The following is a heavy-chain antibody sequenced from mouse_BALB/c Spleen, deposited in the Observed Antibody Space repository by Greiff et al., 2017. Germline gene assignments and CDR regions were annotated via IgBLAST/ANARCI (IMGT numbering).Heavy chain of an antibody. V-gene: IGHV1-5*01. J-gene: IGHJ3*01. Sequence: VQLKESGTVLARPGASVKMSCKASGYTFTSYWMHWVKQRPGQGLEWIGAIYPGNSDTSYNQKFKGKAKLTAVTSTSTAYMELSSLTNEDSAVYYCTRGYGNSAWFAYWGQGTLVTVSA. CDR3: TRGYGNSAWFAY. D-gene: IGHD2-1*01. CDR1: GYTFTSYW. CDR2: IYPGNSDT.